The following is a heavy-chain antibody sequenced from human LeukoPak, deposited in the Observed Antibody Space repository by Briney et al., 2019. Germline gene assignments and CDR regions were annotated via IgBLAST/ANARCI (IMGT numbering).Heavy chain of an antibody. CDR2: ISSSSSYI. J-gene: IGHJ4*02. V-gene: IGHV3-21*01. CDR3: ARDPDY. Sequence: GGSLRLSCAASGFTFSSYSMNWVRQAPGKGLEWVSSISSSSSYINYADSVKGRFTISRDNAKNSLYLQMNSLRAEDTAVYYCARDPDYWGQGTLVTVSS. CDR1: GFTFSSYS.